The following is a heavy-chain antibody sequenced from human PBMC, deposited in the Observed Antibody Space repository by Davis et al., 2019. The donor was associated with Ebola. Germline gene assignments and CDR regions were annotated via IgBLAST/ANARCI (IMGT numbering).Heavy chain of an antibody. CDR3: ARGVNYDSSTFF. Sequence: HTGGSLRLSCAASEFTFSSYWMHWVRQAPGKGLVWVSRINSDGRTTAYADSVKGRFTISRDNAKNTLYLQMNTLRAEDTAVYYCARGVNYDSSTFFWGQGTLVTVSS. CDR2: INSDGRTT. D-gene: IGHD3-3*01. J-gene: IGHJ4*02. V-gene: IGHV3-74*01. CDR1: EFTFSSYW.